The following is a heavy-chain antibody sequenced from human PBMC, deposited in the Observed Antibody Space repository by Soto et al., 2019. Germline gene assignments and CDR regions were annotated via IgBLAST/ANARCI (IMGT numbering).Heavy chain of an antibody. J-gene: IGHJ4*02. D-gene: IGHD2-2*01. CDR1: GFTFSSYW. CDR2: INSDGSST. CDR3: ARDRCSSTSDCFDY. Sequence: EVQLVESGGGLVQPGGSLRLSCAASGFTFSSYWMHWVRQAPGKGLGWVSRINSDGSSTRYADSVKGRFTISRDNAKNTLYLQMNSLRAEDTAVYYCARDRCSSTSDCFDYWGQGTLVTVSS. V-gene: IGHV3-74*01.